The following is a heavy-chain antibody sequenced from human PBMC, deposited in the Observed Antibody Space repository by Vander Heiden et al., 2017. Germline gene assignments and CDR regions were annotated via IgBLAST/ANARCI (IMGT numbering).Heavy chain of an antibody. Sequence: QLQLVQSGADVKKPGSSVKLSSKASGGTFSSYAISWVRQAPGQGLEWMRGIIPIFGTANYEQKFQGRVTITADESTSTAYMELSSLRSEDTAVYYCARSRAQLWPFFDYWGQGTLVTVSS. CDR3: ARSRAQLWPFFDY. CDR2: IIPIFGTA. CDR1: GGTFSSYA. J-gene: IGHJ4*02. V-gene: IGHV1-69*01. D-gene: IGHD5-18*01.